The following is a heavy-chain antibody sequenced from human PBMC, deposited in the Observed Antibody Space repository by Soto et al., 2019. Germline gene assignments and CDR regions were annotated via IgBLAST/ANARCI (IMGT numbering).Heavy chain of an antibody. J-gene: IGHJ4*02. CDR2: ISAHNGNT. V-gene: IGHV1-18*01. D-gene: IGHD1-1*01. Sequence: QVHLVQSGAEVKKPGASVKVSCQGSGYAFTTYGITWVRQAPGQGLEWMGWISAHNGNTNYAQKLQGRVTVTRDTSTSTAYMELRSLRYDDTDVYYWARGRYGDYWGQGALVTVSS. CDR3: ARGRYGDY. CDR1: GYAFTTYG.